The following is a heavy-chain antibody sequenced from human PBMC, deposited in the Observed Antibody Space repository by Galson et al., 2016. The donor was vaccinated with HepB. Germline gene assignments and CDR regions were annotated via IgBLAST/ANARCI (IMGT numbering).Heavy chain of an antibody. V-gene: IGHV3-49*03. Sequence: SLRLSCAASGFTIGDYAMSWFRQAPGKGLEWVGFIRSKAYGGTTEYAASVKGRFTISRDDSKSIAYLQMNSLRAEDTAVYYCVRDLYSRSGTDYWGQGTLVTVSS. CDR2: IRSKAYGGTT. CDR3: VRDLYSRSGTDY. J-gene: IGHJ4*02. D-gene: IGHD6-13*01. CDR1: GFTIGDYA.